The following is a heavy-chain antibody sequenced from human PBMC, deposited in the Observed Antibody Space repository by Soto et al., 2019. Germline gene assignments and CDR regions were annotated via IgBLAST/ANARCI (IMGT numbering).Heavy chain of an antibody. V-gene: IGHV4-39*01. Sequence: QLQLQESGPGLVKPSETLSLTCTVSGGSISSSSYYWGWIRQPPGKGLEWIGSIYYSGSTYYNPSVKSRVTISVDTSKNQFSLKLSSVTAAATAVYYCARQSLEWLLYNPAIDYWGQGTLVTVSS. D-gene: IGHD3-3*01. CDR3: ARQSLEWLLYNPAIDY. CDR1: GGSISSSSYY. CDR2: IYYSGST. J-gene: IGHJ4*02.